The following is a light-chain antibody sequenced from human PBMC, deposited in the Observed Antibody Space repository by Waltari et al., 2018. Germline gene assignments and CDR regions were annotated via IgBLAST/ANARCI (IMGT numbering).Light chain of an antibody. CDR3: QQYFTTPLT. J-gene: IGKJ4*01. CDR2: WAS. V-gene: IGKV4-1*01. Sequence: DIVMTQSPDSLVVSLGERATINCKSSQNILHTSNNKNYLAWYQQKPGQPPKLLIFWASTRESGVPDRFSGSGSGTDFTLTISGLQAEDVAVYYCQQYFTTPLTFGGGTKVEI. CDR1: QNILHTSNNKNY.